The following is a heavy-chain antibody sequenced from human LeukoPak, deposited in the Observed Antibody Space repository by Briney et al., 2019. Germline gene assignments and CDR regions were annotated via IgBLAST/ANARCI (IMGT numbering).Heavy chain of an antibody. CDR3: ARDSGWEVVLYASEI. CDR1: GYTFTGYH. CDR2: INPKSGGT. V-gene: IGHV1-2*04. J-gene: IGHJ3*02. Sequence: GASVKVSCKVSGYTFTGYHIHWVRQAPGQGLEWMGRINPKSGGTNYAQKFEGWVTMTRDTSMSTVYMELSRLKSDDTAVYYCARDSGWEVVLYASEIWGQGTMVTVSS. D-gene: IGHD1-26*01.